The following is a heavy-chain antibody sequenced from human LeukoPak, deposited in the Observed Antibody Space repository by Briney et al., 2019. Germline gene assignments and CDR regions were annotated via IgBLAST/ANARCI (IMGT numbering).Heavy chain of an antibody. J-gene: IGHJ4*02. CDR2: IKQDGGQK. CDR1: GFTFSSYW. Sequence: GGSLRLSCAASGFTFSSYWMHWVRLAPGKGLEWVANIKQDGGQKYYMDSVKGRFTISRDNANNSLYLQMNSLRAEDTAVYYCARVDEYQLLYVEYFDYWGQGTLVTVSS. CDR3: ARVDEYQLLYVEYFDY. V-gene: IGHV3-7*01. D-gene: IGHD2-2*02.